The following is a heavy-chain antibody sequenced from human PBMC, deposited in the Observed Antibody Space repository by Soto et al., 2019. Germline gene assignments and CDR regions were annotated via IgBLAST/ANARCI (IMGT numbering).Heavy chain of an antibody. CDR1: GYTLTSYA. V-gene: IGHV1-3*01. J-gene: IGHJ5*02. D-gene: IGHD2-15*01. CDR2: INAGNGNT. CDR3: ARDSGGYHNWFDP. Sequence: ASVKVSCKASGYTLTSYAMHWVRQAPGQRLEWMGWINAGNGNTKYSQKFQGRVTITRDTSASTAYMELSSLRSEDTAVYYCARDSGGYHNWFDPWGQGTLVTVSS.